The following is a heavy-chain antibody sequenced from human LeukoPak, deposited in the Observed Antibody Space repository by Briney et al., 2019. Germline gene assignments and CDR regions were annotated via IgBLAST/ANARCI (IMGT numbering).Heavy chain of an antibody. CDR1: GFTFITYG. J-gene: IGHJ4*02. CDR2: IWYDGSYK. CDR3: ARDPIAAAGTDHVDY. Sequence: GRSLRLSCAASGFTFITYGMHWVRQAPGKGLEWVALIWYDGSYKYYADSVKGRFTISRDNSKNTLYLQMNSLRAEDTAVYYCARDPIAAAGTDHVDYWGQGTLVTVSS. V-gene: IGHV3-33*01. D-gene: IGHD6-13*01.